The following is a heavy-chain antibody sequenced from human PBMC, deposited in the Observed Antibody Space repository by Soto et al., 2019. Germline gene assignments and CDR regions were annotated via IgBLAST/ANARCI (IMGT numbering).Heavy chain of an antibody. Sequence: SETLSLTCTVSGGSISSYYWSWIRQPPGKGLEWIGYIYYSGSTNYNPSLKSRVTISVDTSKNQFSLKLSSVTAAVTAVYYCARDLAEFDPWGQGTLVTVSS. V-gene: IGHV4-59*01. J-gene: IGHJ5*02. CDR1: GGSISSYY. CDR2: IYYSGST. CDR3: ARDLAEFDP. D-gene: IGHD6-19*01.